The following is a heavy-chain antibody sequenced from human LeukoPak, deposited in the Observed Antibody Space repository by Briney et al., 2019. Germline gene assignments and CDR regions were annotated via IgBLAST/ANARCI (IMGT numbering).Heavy chain of an antibody. D-gene: IGHD2-2*01. CDR3: ATSYQLLPRIDY. J-gene: IGHJ4*02. CDR2: IYYSGST. Sequence: PSETLSLTCTVSGGSISSSSYYWGWIRQPPGKGLEWIGSIYYSGSTYYNPSLKSRVTISVDTSKNQFSLKLSSVTAADTAVYYCATSYQLLPRIDYWGQGTLVTVPS. CDR1: GGSISSSSYY. V-gene: IGHV4-39*07.